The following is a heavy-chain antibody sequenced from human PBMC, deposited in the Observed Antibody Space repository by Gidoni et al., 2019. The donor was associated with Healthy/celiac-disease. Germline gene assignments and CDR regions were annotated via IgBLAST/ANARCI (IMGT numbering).Heavy chain of an antibody. CDR1: GYTFTSYY. CDR3: ASSYYDFWSGGRYYYYYYGMDV. D-gene: IGHD3-3*01. V-gene: IGHV1-46*04. CDR2: INPSGGST. J-gene: IGHJ6*02. Sequence: QVQLVQSGAEVKKPGASVKVSCKASGYTFTSYYMHWVRQAPGQGLEWMGIINPSGGSTSYAQKLQGRVTMTRDTSTSTVYMELSSLRSEDTAMYYCASSYYDFWSGGRYYYYYYGMDVWGQGTTVTVSS.